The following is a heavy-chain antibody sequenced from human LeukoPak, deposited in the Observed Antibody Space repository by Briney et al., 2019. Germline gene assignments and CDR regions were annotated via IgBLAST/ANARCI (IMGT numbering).Heavy chain of an antibody. Sequence: ASVKVSCKASGYTFTSYGISWVRQAPGQGLEWMGWISAYNGNTNYAQKLQGRVTMTTDTSTSTAYMELRSLRSDDTAVYYCARENRWLQFRYYYYYYMDVWGKGTTVTVSS. CDR3: ARENRWLQFRYYYYYYMDV. J-gene: IGHJ6*03. V-gene: IGHV1-18*01. CDR2: ISAYNGNT. CDR1: GYTFTSYG. D-gene: IGHD5-24*01.